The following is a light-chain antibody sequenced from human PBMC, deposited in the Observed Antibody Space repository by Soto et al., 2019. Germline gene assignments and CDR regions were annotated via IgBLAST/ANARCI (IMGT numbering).Light chain of an antibody. V-gene: IGKV1-39*01. CDR3: QQSSNALPLA. CDR2: GTS. Sequence: DIQMTQSPSSLSASVGDRVTITCRASQSIGSSLNWYQHKPGKAPKVLIFGTSSLQSGVPSRFSGSGSGTEFTLTISSLQPEDFATYYCQQSSNALPLAFGGGTKVEI. CDR1: QSIGSS. J-gene: IGKJ4*01.